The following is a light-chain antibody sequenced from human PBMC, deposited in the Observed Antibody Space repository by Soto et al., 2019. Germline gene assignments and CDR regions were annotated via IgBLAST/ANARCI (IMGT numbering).Light chain of an antibody. Sequence: EIVLTQSPGTLSLSPGERATLSCRASQSVSKSYLAWFQQKRGQAPRLLIYDASSRATGIPDRFSGSGSGTDFTLTINSLQPEDVATYSCQKYSSVPVFGPGTKVEIK. V-gene: IGKV3-20*01. CDR3: QKYSSVPV. CDR2: DAS. CDR1: QSVSKSY. J-gene: IGKJ3*01.